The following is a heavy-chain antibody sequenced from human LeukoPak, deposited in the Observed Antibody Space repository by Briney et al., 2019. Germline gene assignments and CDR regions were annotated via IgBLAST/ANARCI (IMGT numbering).Heavy chain of an antibody. CDR2: IYYSGST. CDR3: ARDSKGDGYNY. D-gene: IGHD5-24*01. CDR1: GGSISSGDYY. Sequence: SETLSLTCTVSGGSISSGDYYWSWIRQPPGEGLEWIGYIYYSGSTYYNPSLKSRVTISVDTSKNQFSLKLSSVTAADTAVYYCARDSKGDGYNYWGQGTLVTVSS. J-gene: IGHJ4*02. V-gene: IGHV4-30-4*01.